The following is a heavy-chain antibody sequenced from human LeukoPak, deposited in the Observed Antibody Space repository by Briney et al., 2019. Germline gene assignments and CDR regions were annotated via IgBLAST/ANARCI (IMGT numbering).Heavy chain of an antibody. Sequence: SETLSLTCTVSSGSIRTSYCSWIRQPPGKGLEWIGYIYYSGSTNYNPSLKSRVTISVDTSRNQFSLKLSSVTAADTAVYYCAREDSNPKYYYYYGMDVWGQGTTVTVSS. CDR3: AREDSNPKYYYYYGMDV. CDR1: SGSIRTSY. CDR2: IYYSGST. D-gene: IGHD4-11*01. J-gene: IGHJ6*02. V-gene: IGHV4-59*01.